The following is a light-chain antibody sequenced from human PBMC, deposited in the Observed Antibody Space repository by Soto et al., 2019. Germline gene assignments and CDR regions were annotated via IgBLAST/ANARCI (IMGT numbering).Light chain of an antibody. J-gene: IGKJ1*01. V-gene: IGKV1-5*03. Sequence: DIQMTQSPSTLSASVGDRVTITCRASQSISSWLAWYQQKPGKAPKLLIYKASSLEGGVPSRFSGSGSGTEFILTISSLQPDDFATYYCQQYDSYSTFGQGTKVDI. CDR2: KAS. CDR1: QSISSW. CDR3: QQYDSYST.